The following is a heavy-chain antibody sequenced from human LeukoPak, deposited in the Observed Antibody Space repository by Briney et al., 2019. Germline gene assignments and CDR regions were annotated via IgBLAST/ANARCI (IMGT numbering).Heavy chain of an antibody. V-gene: IGHV3-23*01. Sequence: GGSLRLSCAASGFPFSTYAMSWVRQAPGKGLEWVSLISGSGGSTYYADSVKGRFTISRDNSKNTLYLQMNSLRAEDTAIYYCVKVDRYTGSQQSLHQWGQGTLVTVSS. CDR1: GFPFSTYA. CDR2: ISGSGGST. J-gene: IGHJ4*02. CDR3: VKVDRYTGSQQSLHQ. D-gene: IGHD1-26*01.